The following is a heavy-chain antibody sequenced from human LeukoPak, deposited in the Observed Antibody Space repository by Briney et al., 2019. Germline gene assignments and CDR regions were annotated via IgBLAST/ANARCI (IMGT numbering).Heavy chain of an antibody. CDR1: GYTFTIYP. CDR2: ITTYNGNT. CDR3: ARGYDYGDYVGDFDY. V-gene: IGHV1-18*01. J-gene: IGHJ4*02. D-gene: IGHD4-17*01. Sequence: ASVTVSCKASGYTFTIYPISWVRQAPGQGLEWMGWITTYNGNTHYAQKLQGRVTMTTETSTSTAYMDLRGLRSDDTAVYYCARGYDYGDYVGDFDYWGQGTLVTVSS.